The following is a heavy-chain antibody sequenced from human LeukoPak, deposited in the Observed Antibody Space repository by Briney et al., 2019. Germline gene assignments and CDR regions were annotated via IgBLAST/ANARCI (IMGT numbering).Heavy chain of an antibody. CDR2: IIPIFGTA. J-gene: IGHJ3*02. CDR3: ATDNNLGEYCSSTSCHNAFDI. V-gene: IGHV1-69*13. D-gene: IGHD2-2*02. Sequence: SVKVSCKASGGTFSSYAISWVRQAPGQGLEWMGGIIPIFGTANYAQKFQGRVTITADESTSTAYMELRSLRSDDTAVYYCATDNNLGEYCSSTSCHNAFDIWGQGTMVTVSS. CDR1: GGTFSSYA.